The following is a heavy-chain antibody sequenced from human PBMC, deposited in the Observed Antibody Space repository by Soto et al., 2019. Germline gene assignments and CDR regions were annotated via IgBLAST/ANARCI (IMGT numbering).Heavy chain of an antibody. J-gene: IGHJ4*02. CDR2: ISGNGDST. CDR3: AKERITMVRGVLRANDY. Sequence: EVQLLESGGGLVQPGGSLRLSCAASGFTFRSYAMSWVRQAPGKGLEWVSGISGNGDSTYYADSVKGRFTISRDNSKXXXXXXXXXXXXXXXXXYYCAKERITMVRGVLRANDYWGQGTLVTVSS. CDR1: GFTFRSYA. D-gene: IGHD3-10*01. V-gene: IGHV3-23*01.